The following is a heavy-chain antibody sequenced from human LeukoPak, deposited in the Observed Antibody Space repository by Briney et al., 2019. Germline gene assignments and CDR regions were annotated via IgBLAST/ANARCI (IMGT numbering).Heavy chain of an antibody. CDR2: MNPNSGNT. Sequence: ASVKVSCKASGYTFTSYDINWVRQATGQGLEWMGWMNPNSGNTGYAQKFQGRVTMTRNTSISTAYMELSSLRSEDAAVYYCARGLGVGCSGTSCRRRWFDPWGQGTLVTVSS. CDR3: ARGLGVGCSGTSCRRRWFDP. V-gene: IGHV1-8*01. CDR1: GYTFTSYD. D-gene: IGHD2-2*01. J-gene: IGHJ5*02.